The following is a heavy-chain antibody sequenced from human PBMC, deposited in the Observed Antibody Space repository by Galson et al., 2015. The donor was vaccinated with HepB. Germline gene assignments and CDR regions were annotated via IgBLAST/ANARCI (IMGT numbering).Heavy chain of an antibody. Sequence: SLRLSCAASGFTFSDHHMDWVRQAPGKGLEWVSAISGSGGTTYCADSVKGRFTVSRDNSKNTLYLQMNSLRAEDTAVYYCANGYVDAAMGPYWGQGTLVTVSS. CDR1: GFTFSDHH. V-gene: IGHV3-23*01. CDR3: ANGYVDAAMGPY. CDR2: ISGSGGTT. D-gene: IGHD5-18*01. J-gene: IGHJ4*02.